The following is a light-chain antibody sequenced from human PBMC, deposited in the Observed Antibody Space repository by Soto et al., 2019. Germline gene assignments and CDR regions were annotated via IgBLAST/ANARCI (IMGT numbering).Light chain of an antibody. Sequence: EIVLTQSPGTLSLSPGERATLSCRASQSVSSSYLAWYQQKPGQAPRLLIFGASSRATDIPDRFSGSGSGTDFTLTISRLEPEDFGVYYCQQYGSSSYTFGQGTKLQIK. CDR1: QSVSSSY. CDR2: GAS. J-gene: IGKJ2*01. CDR3: QQYGSSSYT. V-gene: IGKV3-20*01.